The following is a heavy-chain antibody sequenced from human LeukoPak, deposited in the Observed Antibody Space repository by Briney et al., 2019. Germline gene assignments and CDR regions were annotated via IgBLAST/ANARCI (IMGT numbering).Heavy chain of an antibody. CDR2: IRGSGDIT. D-gene: IGHD6-13*01. J-gene: IGHJ4*02. CDR1: GFTFSTYA. Sequence: GGSLRLSCAAPGFTFSTYAMSWVRQAPGKGLEWVSAIRGSGDITDYADSVKGRFTISRDNSKNTLYLQMNSLRAEDTAVYYCAKDPSLSAAGRGIDYWGQGTLVTVSS. V-gene: IGHV3-23*01. CDR3: AKDPSLSAAGRGIDY.